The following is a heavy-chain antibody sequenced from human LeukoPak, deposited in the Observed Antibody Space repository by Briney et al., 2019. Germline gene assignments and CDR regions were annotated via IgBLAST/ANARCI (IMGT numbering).Heavy chain of an antibody. V-gene: IGHV3-74*01. CDR1: GFTFSSYW. CDR3: TRLGGGSGVDY. Sequence: GGSLRLSSAASGFTFSSYWMHWVRQVPGKGLVWVSRIDTDVTGTSYADSVKGRFTVSRDNAKNTLYLQMISLRAEDTAVYYCTRLGGGSGVDYWGQGTLVTVSS. CDR2: IDTDVTGT. D-gene: IGHD6-19*01. J-gene: IGHJ4*02.